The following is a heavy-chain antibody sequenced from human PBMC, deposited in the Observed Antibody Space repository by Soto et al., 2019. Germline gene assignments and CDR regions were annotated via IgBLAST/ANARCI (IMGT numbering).Heavy chain of an antibody. V-gene: IGHV3-9*01. CDR3: AKEGRVTMTIDY. CDR2: ISWNSGSI. Sequence: DVQLVESGGGLVQPGRSLRLSCAASGFTFDDYAMHWVRQAPGKGLEWVSGISWNSGSIGYADSVKGRFTISRDNAKKSLYLQMNSLRAEDTALYYCAKEGRVTMTIDYWGQGTLVTVSS. CDR1: GFTFDDYA. D-gene: IGHD3-22*01. J-gene: IGHJ4*02.